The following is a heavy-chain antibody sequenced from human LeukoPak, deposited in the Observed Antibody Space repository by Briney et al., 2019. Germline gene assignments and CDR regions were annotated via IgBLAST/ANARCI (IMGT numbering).Heavy chain of an antibody. CDR3: ARDRPARHYYYYGMDV. J-gene: IGHJ6*02. CDR2: INPSGGST. CDR1: GYTFTSYY. D-gene: IGHD2-15*01. V-gene: IGHV1-46*01. Sequence: ASVKVSCKASGYTFTSYYMHWVRQAPGQGLEWMGIINPSGGSTSYAQKFQGRVTMTRDTSTSTVYMELSSLRSGDTAVYYCARDRPARHYYYYGMDVWGQGTTVTVSS.